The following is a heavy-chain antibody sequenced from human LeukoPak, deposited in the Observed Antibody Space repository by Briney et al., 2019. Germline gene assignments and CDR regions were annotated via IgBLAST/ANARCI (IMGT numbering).Heavy chain of an antibody. D-gene: IGHD3-22*01. CDR1: GFTFSSYW. CDR2: INSDGSST. Sequence: GGSLRLSCAASGFTFSSYWMHWVRQAPGKGLVWVSRINSDGSSTSYAASVKGRFTISRDNAKNTLYLQMNSLRAEDTAVYYCAREARDYDSSGYYTDYWGQGTLVTVSS. CDR3: AREARDYDSSGYYTDY. V-gene: IGHV3-74*01. J-gene: IGHJ4*02.